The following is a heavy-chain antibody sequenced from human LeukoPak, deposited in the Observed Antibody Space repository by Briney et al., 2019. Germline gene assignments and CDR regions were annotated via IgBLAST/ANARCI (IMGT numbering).Heavy chain of an antibody. CDR2: LSFDGNNE. D-gene: IGHD1-1*01. CDR3: AKVGTNFLRYHFDS. Sequence: GGSLRLSCAASGFTFGTYAMRWVRQAPGKGLDWVAVLSFDGNNEYYADSVKGRFTISRDNSKNTLYLQMNSLSAEDTAVYYCAKVGTNFLRYHFDSWGRGTLVTVSS. J-gene: IGHJ4*02. V-gene: IGHV3-30-3*01. CDR1: GFTFGTYA.